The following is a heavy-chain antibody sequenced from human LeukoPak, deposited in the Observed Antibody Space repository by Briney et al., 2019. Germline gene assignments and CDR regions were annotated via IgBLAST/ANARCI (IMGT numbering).Heavy chain of an antibody. D-gene: IGHD6-19*01. CDR1: GGSLSTYY. CDR2: IYSSGST. V-gene: IGHV4-4*07. Sequence: SETLSLTCTVSGGSLSTYYWTWIRQPAGRGLEWLGRIYSSGSTNYNPSLKSRVTMSVDTSKNQFSLKLSSVTAADTAVYYCGRESSGWYHDYWGQGTLVTVSS. CDR3: GRESSGWYHDY. J-gene: IGHJ4*02.